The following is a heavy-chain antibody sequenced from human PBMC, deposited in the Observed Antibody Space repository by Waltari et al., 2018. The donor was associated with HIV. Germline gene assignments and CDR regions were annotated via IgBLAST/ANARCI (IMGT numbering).Heavy chain of an antibody. V-gene: IGHV4-4*02. CDR3: AISPHDYGDYGLYYYYGMDV. J-gene: IGHJ6*02. Sequence: QVQLQESGPGLVKPSGTLSLTCAVSGGSISSSNWWSWVRQPPGKGLEWIGEIYHSGSTNYNPSLKSRVTISVDKSKNQFSLKLSSVTAADTAVYYCAISPHDYGDYGLYYYYGMDVWGQGTTVTVSS. CDR2: IYHSGST. D-gene: IGHD4-17*01. CDR1: GGSISSSNW.